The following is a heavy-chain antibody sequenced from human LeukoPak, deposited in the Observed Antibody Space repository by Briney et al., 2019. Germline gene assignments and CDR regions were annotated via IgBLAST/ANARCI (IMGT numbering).Heavy chain of an antibody. D-gene: IGHD3-3*01. CDR3: NREDMYYDFWSGLDY. J-gene: IGHJ4*02. V-gene: IGHV3-49*04. CDR1: GFTFGDYA. Sequence: GGSLRLSCTASGFTFGDYAMSCVRQAPGKGLEWVGFIRSKVYGGTTEYAASVKGRFSISRDDSKSIAYLQMNSLKTEDTAVYYCNREDMYYDFWSGLDYWGQGTLVTVSS. CDR2: IRSKVYGGTT.